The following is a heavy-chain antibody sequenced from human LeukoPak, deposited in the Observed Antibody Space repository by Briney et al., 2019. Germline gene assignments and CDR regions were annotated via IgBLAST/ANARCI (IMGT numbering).Heavy chain of an antibody. Sequence: GGSLRLSCAASGGTTDDYGMRWVRQAPGRGLEWVSGINWDETNTYYAESVEGRFTISRDSAEKSLYLQMNSLRDDDTALYYCVKDLGSNWYSFDYWGQGTLVTASS. CDR1: GGTTDDYG. D-gene: IGHD6-13*01. V-gene: IGHV3-20*04. CDR3: VKDLGSNWYSFDY. J-gene: IGHJ4*02. CDR2: INWDETNT.